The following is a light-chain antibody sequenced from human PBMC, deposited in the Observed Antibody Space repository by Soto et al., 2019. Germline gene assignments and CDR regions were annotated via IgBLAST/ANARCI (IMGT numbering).Light chain of an antibody. CDR1: QGISSY. CDR2: AAS. Sequence: DIQLTQSPSFLSASVRDRVTITCRASQGISSYLAWYQQKPGKAPKLLIYAASTLQSGVPSRFSGSGSGTEFTLTISSLQPEDFATDYCQQLNSYPPFFGPGTKVYIE. V-gene: IGKV1-9*01. J-gene: IGKJ3*01. CDR3: QQLNSYPPF.